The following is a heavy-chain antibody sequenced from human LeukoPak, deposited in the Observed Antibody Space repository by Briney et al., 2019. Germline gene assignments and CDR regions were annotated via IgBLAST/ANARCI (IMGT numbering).Heavy chain of an antibody. D-gene: IGHD1-26*01. CDR3: ARDSARELLGFDY. CDR1: GGSISSYY. CDR2: IYYSGST. V-gene: IGHV4-59*01. Sequence: SETLSLTCTVSGGSISSYYWRWIRQPPGKGLEWIGYIYYSGSTNYNPSLKSRVTISVDTSKNQFSLKLSSVTAADTAVYYCARDSARELLGFDYWGQGTLVTVSS. J-gene: IGHJ4*02.